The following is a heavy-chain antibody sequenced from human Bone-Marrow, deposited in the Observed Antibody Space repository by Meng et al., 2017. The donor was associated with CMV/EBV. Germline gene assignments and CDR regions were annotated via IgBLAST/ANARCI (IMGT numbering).Heavy chain of an antibody. Sequence: GGSLRLSCAASGFTFSSYSMNWVRQAPGKGLEWVSFISRSSSYIYNADSVKGRFTISRDNAKNSLYLQMNSLRAEDTAVYYCAKVFPPDLVVVPAAMSRGFDYWGQGTLVTVSS. CDR2: ISRSSSYI. J-gene: IGHJ4*02. D-gene: IGHD2-2*01. CDR1: GFTFSSYS. CDR3: AKVFPPDLVVVPAAMSRGFDY. V-gene: IGHV3-21*01.